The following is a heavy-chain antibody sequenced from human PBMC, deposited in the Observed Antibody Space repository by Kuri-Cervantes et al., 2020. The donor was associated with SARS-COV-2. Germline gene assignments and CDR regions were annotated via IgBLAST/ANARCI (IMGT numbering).Heavy chain of an antibody. J-gene: IGHJ4*02. D-gene: IGHD3-10*01. V-gene: IGHV4-34*01. CDR2: INHSGST. CDR1: GGSFSGYY. Sequence: SETLSLTCAVYGGSFSGYYWSWSRQLPGKGLEWIGEINHSGSTNYNPSLKSRVTISVDTSKNQFSLKLSSVTAADTAVYYCASVPGIGYYFDYWGQGTLVTVSS. CDR3: ASVPGIGYYFDY.